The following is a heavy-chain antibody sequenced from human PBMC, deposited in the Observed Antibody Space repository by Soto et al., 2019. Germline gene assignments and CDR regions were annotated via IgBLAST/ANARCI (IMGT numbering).Heavy chain of an antibody. Sequence: GGSLRLSCAASGFTFSSYGMHWVRQAPGKGLEWVAVIWYDGSNKYYADSVKGRFKISRDNSKNTLYLQMNSLRAEDTAVYYCARLYDSSGYYHLGYYGMDVRGKGTTVTVSS. CDR2: IWYDGSNK. D-gene: IGHD3-22*01. J-gene: IGHJ6*04. CDR3: ARLYDSSGYYHLGYYGMDV. CDR1: GFTFSSYG. V-gene: IGHV3-33*01.